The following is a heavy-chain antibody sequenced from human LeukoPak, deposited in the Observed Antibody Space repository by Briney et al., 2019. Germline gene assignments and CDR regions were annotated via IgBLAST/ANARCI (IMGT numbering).Heavy chain of an antibody. CDR1: GGSIGSTNYY. V-gene: IGHV4-39*01. CDR2: IYYSGST. J-gene: IGHJ3*02. CDR3: ARIPTNAVPSAHNGFDI. D-gene: IGHD6-19*01. Sequence: SETLSLTCTVSGGSIGSTNYYWGWIRQPPWKGLEWIANIYYSGSTYYNPSLKSRVTISVDTSKNQFSLRLNSVTAADTSIYYCARIPTNAVPSAHNGFDIWGQGTMLAVSS.